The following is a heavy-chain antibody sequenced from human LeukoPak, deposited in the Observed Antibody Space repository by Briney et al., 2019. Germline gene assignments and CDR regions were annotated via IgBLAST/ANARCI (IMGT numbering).Heavy chain of an antibody. Sequence: PGGSLRLSCAASGFTFSSYGMHWVRQAPGKGLEWVAFIRYDGSNKYYADSVKGRFTISRDNSKNTLYLQMNSLRAEDTAVYYCAKVAVGYCSSTSCYTDVWGKGTTVTISS. V-gene: IGHV3-30*02. CDR1: GFTFSSYG. D-gene: IGHD2-2*02. J-gene: IGHJ6*04. CDR3: AKVAVGYCSSTSCYTDV. CDR2: IRYDGSNK.